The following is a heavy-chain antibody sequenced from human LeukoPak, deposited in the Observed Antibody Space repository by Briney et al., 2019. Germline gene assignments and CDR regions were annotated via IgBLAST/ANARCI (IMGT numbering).Heavy chain of an antibody. CDR3: AKVGYNDSSGDSYFDY. V-gene: IGHV3-23*01. CDR2: ISGSGGST. D-gene: IGHD3-22*01. J-gene: IGHJ4*02. CDR1: GFTFSSYA. Sequence: GGSLRLSCAASGFTFSSYAMSWVRQAPGKGLEWVSAISGSGGSTYYADSVKGRFTISRDNSKNTLYLQMNSLRAEDTAVYYCAKVGYNDSSGDSYFDYWGQGTLVTVSS.